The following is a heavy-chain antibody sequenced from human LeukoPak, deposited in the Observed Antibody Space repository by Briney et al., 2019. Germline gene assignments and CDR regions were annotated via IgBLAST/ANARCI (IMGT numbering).Heavy chain of an antibody. Sequence: PGRSLRLSCAASGFTFSSYGMHCVRQAPGKGLEWVAVIWYDGSNKYYADSVKGRFTISRDTSKNTLYLQMNSLRAEDTAVYYCARPGDGGFDYWGQGTLVTVSS. CDR3: ARPGDGGFDY. D-gene: IGHD7-27*01. CDR1: GFTFSSYG. J-gene: IGHJ4*02. V-gene: IGHV3-33*01. CDR2: IWYDGSNK.